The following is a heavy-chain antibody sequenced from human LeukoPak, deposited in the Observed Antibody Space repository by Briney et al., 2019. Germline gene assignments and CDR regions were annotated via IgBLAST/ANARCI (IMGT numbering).Heavy chain of an antibody. J-gene: IGHJ3*02. V-gene: IGHV1-69*06. D-gene: IGHD3-10*01. CDR2: IIPIFGTA. CDR1: GGTFSSYA. CDR3: ARDLGGQLWFGEFHRYAFDI. Sequence: ASVTVSCTASGGTFSSYAISWVRQAPGQGLEWMGGIIPIFGTANYAQKFQGRVTITADKSTSTAYMELSSLRSEDTAVYYCARDLGGQLWFGEFHRYAFDIWGQGTMVTVSS.